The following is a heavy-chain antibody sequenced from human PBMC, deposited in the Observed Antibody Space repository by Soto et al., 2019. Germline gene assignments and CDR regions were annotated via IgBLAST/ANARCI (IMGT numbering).Heavy chain of an antibody. V-gene: IGHV1-18*01. CDR1: GYTFTSYA. CDR2: LSAYNGNT. J-gene: IGHJ4*02. Sequence: ASVKVSCKTSGYTFTSYAISCVRQAPGQGLEWMGWLSAYNGNTNYAQKFQGRVTVTTDTSTDTAYMQLRNLRSDDTAVYYCATVVGAVPYWGQGTLVTVSS. D-gene: IGHD1-26*01. CDR3: ATVVGAVPY.